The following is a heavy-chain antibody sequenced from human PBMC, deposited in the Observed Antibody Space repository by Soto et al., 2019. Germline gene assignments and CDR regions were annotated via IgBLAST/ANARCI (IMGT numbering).Heavy chain of an antibody. V-gene: IGHV3-23*01. J-gene: IGHJ4*02. CDR1: GFTFSSYA. CDR3: AKDVPGSLRYFDY. CDR2: ISGSGGST. D-gene: IGHD6-13*01. Sequence: GGSLRLSCAASGFTFSSYAMSWVRQAPGKGLEWVSTISGSGGSTYNADSVKGRFTISRDNSKNTLYLQMNSLRAEDTAVYYCAKDVPGSLRYFDYWGQGTLVTVSS.